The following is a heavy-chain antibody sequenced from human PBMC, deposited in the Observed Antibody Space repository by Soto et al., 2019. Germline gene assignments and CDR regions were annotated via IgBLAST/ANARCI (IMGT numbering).Heavy chain of an antibody. CDR3: TRGQGNH. CDR1: GYTFTSYD. Sequence: QVQLVQSGAEVKKPGASVRVSCKASGYTFTSYDIYWVRQATGQGLEWMGWMNPFSGNAVYTHKFQDRVTMTRDTSINTAYMEMSGLRSEDTAVYYCTRGQGNHWGQGSLVTVSS. CDR2: MNPFSGNA. J-gene: IGHJ4*02. V-gene: IGHV1-8*01.